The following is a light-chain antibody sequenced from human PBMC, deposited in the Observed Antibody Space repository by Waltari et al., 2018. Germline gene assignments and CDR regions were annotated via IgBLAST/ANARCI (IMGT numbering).Light chain of an antibody. CDR3: MQGTYWPYT. CDR1: QSLVHSDGTTF. J-gene: IGKJ2*01. V-gene: IGKV2-30*02. Sequence: QSLVHSDGTTFLMWFHQRPGQSPRGLIYKVSNRESGVPDRFSGSGSDTDFTLKISRVEADDVGVYYCMQGTYWPYTFGQGTRLDIK. CDR2: KVS.